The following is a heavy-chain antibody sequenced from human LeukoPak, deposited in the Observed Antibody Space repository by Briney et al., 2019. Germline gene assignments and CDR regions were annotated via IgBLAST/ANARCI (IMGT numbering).Heavy chain of an antibody. D-gene: IGHD3-22*01. CDR2: INTNTGNP. CDR1: GYTFTSYA. Sequence: GASVKVSCKASGYTFTSYAMNWVRQAPGQGLEWMGWINTNTGNPTYAQGLTGRFVFSLDTSVSTAYLQIGSLKAEDTAVYYCARETYYYDSSGYPDAFDIWGQGTMVTVSS. J-gene: IGHJ3*02. CDR3: ARETYYYDSSGYPDAFDI. V-gene: IGHV7-4-1*01.